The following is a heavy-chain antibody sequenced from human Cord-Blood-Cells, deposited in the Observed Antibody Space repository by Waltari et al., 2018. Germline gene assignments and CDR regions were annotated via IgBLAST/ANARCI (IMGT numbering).Heavy chain of an antibody. CDR1: GGSISSYY. CDR2: IYTSGST. D-gene: IGHD3-22*01. V-gene: IGHV4-4*07. J-gene: IGHJ6*02. CDR3: ARDRRYYDSSGYYYYYGMDV. Sequence: QVLLQESGPGLVKPSETLSLTGTAPGGSISSYYGNWLRQPAGKGLEWIGRIYTSGSTNYNPSLKSRVTMSVDTSKNQFSLKLSSVTAADTAVYYCARDRRYYDSSGYYYYYGMDVWGQGTTVTVSS.